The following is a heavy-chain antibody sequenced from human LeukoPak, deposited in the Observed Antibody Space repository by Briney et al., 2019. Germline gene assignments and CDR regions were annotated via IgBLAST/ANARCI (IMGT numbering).Heavy chain of an antibody. CDR3: ARFAYGSVDY. D-gene: IGHD3-10*01. V-gene: IGHV4-59*01. CDR1: GGSISSYY. J-gene: IGHJ4*02. Sequence: PSETPSLTCTVSGGSISSYYWSWIRQPPGKGLEWIGYIYYSGSTNYNPSLKNRVTISVDTSKNQFSLKLSSVTAADTAVYYCARFAYGSVDYWGQGTLVTVSS. CDR2: IYYSGST.